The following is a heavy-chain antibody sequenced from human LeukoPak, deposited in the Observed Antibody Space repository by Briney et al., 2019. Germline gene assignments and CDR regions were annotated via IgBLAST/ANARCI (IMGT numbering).Heavy chain of an antibody. CDR3: ARVRYSYGYRTRAFDY. CDR1: GYTFTGYY. Sequence: ASVKVSCKASGYTFTGYYMHWVRQAPGQGLEWMGRINPNSGGTNYAQKFQGRVTITADESTSTAYMELSSLRSEDTAVYYCARVRYSYGYRTRAFDYWGQGTLVTVSS. V-gene: IGHV1-2*06. D-gene: IGHD5-18*01. J-gene: IGHJ4*02. CDR2: INPNSGGT.